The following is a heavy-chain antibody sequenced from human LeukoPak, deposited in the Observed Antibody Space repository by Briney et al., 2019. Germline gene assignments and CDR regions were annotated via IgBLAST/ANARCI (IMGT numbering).Heavy chain of an antibody. CDR1: GGSISGYY. V-gene: IGHV4-59*08. CDR3: ARRTWGGPHYFDY. CDR2: TFYSGST. J-gene: IGHJ4*02. D-gene: IGHD3-3*01. Sequence: SETLSLTCTVSGGSISGYYWSWIRQPPGKGLEWIGYTFYSGSTFYNPSFKSRVTISVDTSKNQFSLKVNSMTAADTAVYFCARRTWGGPHYFDYWGQGTLVTVSS.